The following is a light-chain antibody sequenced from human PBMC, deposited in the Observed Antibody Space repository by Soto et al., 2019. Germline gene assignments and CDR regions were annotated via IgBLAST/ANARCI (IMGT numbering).Light chain of an antibody. CDR1: QSVSSN. J-gene: IGKJ4*01. Sequence: EIVMTQSPATLSVSPGERATLSCRASQSVSSNLAWYQQKPGQAPRLLIYGASTRATGIPARFSGSGSGTDFTPTISSLQSEDFAVYYCQQYNNWPPPLTFGGGTKVEI. V-gene: IGKV3-15*01. CDR2: GAS. CDR3: QQYNNWPPPLT.